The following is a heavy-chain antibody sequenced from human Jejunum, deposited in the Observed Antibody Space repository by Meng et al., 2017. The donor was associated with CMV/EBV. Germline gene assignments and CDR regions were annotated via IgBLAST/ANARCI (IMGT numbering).Heavy chain of an antibody. J-gene: IGHJ3*02. Sequence: AAFGLPLSDYSMTCIRQAPGRGLGWLSSFSSGSSTIYYADSVMGRFTISRDNAKKSVYLKINSLRADDTAVYYCGRGGGGDAFDIWGQGTMVTVSS. CDR3: GRGGGGDAFDI. CDR1: GLPLSDYS. D-gene: IGHD1-26*01. V-gene: IGHV3-11*01. CDR2: FSSGSSTI.